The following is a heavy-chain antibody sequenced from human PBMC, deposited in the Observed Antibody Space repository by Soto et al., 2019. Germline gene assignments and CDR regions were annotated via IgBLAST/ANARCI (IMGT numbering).Heavy chain of an antibody. CDR2: ISYDGSNK. CDR1: GFTFSTYG. Sequence: QVQLVESGGGVVQPWRSLRLSCAASGFTFSTYGMHWVRQAPGKGLEWVAVISYDGSNKYYADSVKGRFTISRDNSKNTLYLQMSSLRAEDTAVYYCAKGFSYSVIDYWGQRTLVTVSS. D-gene: IGHD5-18*01. CDR3: AKGFSYSVIDY. V-gene: IGHV3-30*18. J-gene: IGHJ4*02.